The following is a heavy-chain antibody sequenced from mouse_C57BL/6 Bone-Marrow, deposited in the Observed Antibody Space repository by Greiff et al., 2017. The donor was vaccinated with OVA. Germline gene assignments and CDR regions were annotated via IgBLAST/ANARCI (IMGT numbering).Heavy chain of an antibody. CDR2: IRNKANGYTT. CDR3: ARYGAGTVDY. J-gene: IGHJ2*01. CDR1: GFTFTDYY. D-gene: IGHD3-3*01. Sequence: EVQLVESGGGLVQPGGSLSLSCAASGFTFTDYYMSWVRQPPGKALEWLGFIRNKANGYTTEYSESVKGRFTISRDNSQSILYLQMNALRAEDSATYYCARYGAGTVDYWGQGTTLTVSS. V-gene: IGHV7-3*01.